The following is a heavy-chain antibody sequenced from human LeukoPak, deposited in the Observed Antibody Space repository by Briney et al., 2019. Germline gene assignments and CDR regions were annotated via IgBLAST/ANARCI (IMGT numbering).Heavy chain of an antibody. J-gene: IGHJ4*02. D-gene: IGHD6-6*01. CDR3: ARIGYSSSSFDY. Sequence: GGSLRLSCAASGFTFNNYWMSWVRQAPGKALEWVANIKQDGSEKDFVDSLKGRFTISRDNAKNSMYLQMNSLRVEDTAIYYCARIGYSSSSFDYWGQGTLVTVSS. CDR2: IKQDGSEK. CDR1: GFTFNNYW. V-gene: IGHV3-7*01.